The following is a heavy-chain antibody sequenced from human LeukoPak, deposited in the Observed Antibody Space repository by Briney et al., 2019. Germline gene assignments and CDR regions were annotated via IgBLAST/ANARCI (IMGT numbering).Heavy chain of an antibody. CDR1: GGSISSANYF. CDR2: IYYSGTT. V-gene: IGHV4-39*07. CDR3: ARRVGGLSYGMDV. Sequence: SETLSLTCTVSGGSISSANYFWGWIRQPPGKGLEWIGSIYYSGTTYYNPSLKSRVTISIDTSKNQFSLKLSSVTAADTAVYFCARRVGGLSYGMDVWGQGTTVTVSS. J-gene: IGHJ6*02. D-gene: IGHD1-26*01.